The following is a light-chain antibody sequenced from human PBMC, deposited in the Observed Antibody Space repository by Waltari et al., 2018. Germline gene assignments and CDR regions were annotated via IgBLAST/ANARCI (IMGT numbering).Light chain of an antibody. CDR1: QNIRTY. CDR2: DAF. CDR3: QHYLNFPHT. V-gene: IGKV3-15*01. J-gene: IGKJ2*01. Sequence: ILMTQSPATLAVSQGERVTLSCRASQNIRTYLVWYQKKPGQSPRLLIYDAFIRATGIPARFSGSGSGTEFTLTISSLQSEDFAVYYCQHYLNFPHTFGPGTKLEIK.